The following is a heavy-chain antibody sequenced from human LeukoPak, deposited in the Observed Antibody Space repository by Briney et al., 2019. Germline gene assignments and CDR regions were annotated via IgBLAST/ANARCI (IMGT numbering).Heavy chain of an antibody. Sequence: SQTLSLTCTVSGGSISSGGYYWSWIRQYPGKGLEWIGYIYYSGSTYYNPSLKSRVTISVDTSKNQFSLKLSSVTAADTAVYYCARSPVSSPTGHYFDYWGQGTLVTVSS. CDR1: GGSISSGGYY. V-gene: IGHV4-31*03. CDR2: IYYSGST. J-gene: IGHJ4*02. D-gene: IGHD2-2*01. CDR3: ARSPVSSPTGHYFDY.